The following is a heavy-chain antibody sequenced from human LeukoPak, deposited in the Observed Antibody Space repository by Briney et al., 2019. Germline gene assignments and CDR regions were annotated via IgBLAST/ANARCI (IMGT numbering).Heavy chain of an antibody. CDR2: ISSSSSTI. CDR3: ATLRGGTMIVPPGY. V-gene: IGHV3-48*01. D-gene: IGHD3-22*01. J-gene: IGHJ4*02. CDR1: GFTFSSYS. Sequence: GGSLRLSCAASGFTFSSYSMNWVRQAPGKGLEWVSYISSSSSTIYYADSVKGRFTISRDNAKNSLYLQMNSLRAEDTAVYYCATLRGGTMIVPPGYWGQGTLVTVSS.